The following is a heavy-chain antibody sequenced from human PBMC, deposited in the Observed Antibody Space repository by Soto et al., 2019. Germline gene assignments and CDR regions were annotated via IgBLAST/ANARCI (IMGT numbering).Heavy chain of an antibody. Sequence: SETLSLTCTVSGGSISSYHWSWIRQPPGTGLASIGYIYYSGSTNYNPSLKSGVNISVDTSKNQFSLKLRSVTAADTAGYYCARQRRNPYYDFWSGPYYYYGMDVWGQGTTVTVSS. J-gene: IGHJ6*02. V-gene: IGHV4-59*01. D-gene: IGHD3-3*01. CDR3: ARQRRNPYYDFWSGPYYYYGMDV. CDR1: GGSISSYH. CDR2: IYYSGST.